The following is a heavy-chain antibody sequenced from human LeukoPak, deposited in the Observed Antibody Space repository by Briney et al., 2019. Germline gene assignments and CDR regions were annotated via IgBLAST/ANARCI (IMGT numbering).Heavy chain of an antibody. CDR3: ARRPRFDWSTFDY. CDR2: INHSGST. Sequence: SETLSLTCAVYGGSFSGYYWSWIRQPPGKGLEWIGEINHSGSTNYNPSLKSRVTISLDTSKNQFSLKLSSVTAADTAVYYCARRPRFDWSTFDYWGQGTLVTVSS. CDR1: GGSFSGYY. J-gene: IGHJ4*02. D-gene: IGHD3-9*01. V-gene: IGHV4-34*01.